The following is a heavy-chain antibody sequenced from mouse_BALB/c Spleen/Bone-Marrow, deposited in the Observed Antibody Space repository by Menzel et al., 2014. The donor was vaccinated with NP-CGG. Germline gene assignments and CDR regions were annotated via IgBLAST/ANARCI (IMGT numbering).Heavy chain of an antibody. Sequence: QVQLQQSGAELARPGASVKMSCKASGYTFTSYTMHWVKPRPGQGLEWIGYINPSSGYTNYNQKFKDKATLTADKSSSTAYMQLSSLTSEDSAVYYCARESLYGSNYYWGQGTTLTVSS. CDR2: INPSSGYT. D-gene: IGHD1-1*01. CDR1: GYTFTSYT. CDR3: ARESLYGSNYY. V-gene: IGHV1-4*01. J-gene: IGHJ2*01.